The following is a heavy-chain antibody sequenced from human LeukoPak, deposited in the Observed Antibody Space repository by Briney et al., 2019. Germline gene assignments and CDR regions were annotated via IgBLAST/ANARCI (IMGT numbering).Heavy chain of an antibody. D-gene: IGHD3-22*01. V-gene: IGHV4-59*08. CDR1: GGSISSYY. Sequence: SETLSLTCTVSGGSISSYYWSWLRQPPGKGLEWIGYIYYSGSTNYNPSLKSRVTISVDTSKNQFSLKLSSVTAADTAVYYCARRANYDSSGYPSYYFDYWGQGTLVTVSS. J-gene: IGHJ4*02. CDR2: IYYSGST. CDR3: ARRANYDSSGYPSYYFDY.